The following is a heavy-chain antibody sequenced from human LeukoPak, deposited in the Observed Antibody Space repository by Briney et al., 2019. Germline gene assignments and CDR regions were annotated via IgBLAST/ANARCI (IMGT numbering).Heavy chain of an antibody. CDR2: INPNSGGT. CDR3: ARARVRGVTYNWFDP. J-gene: IGHJ5*02. V-gene: IGHV1-2*02. Sequence: ASVKVSCKASGYTFTGYYMHWVRQAPGQGLEWMGWINPNSGGTNYAQKFQGRVTMTRDTSISTAYMELGRLRSDDTAVYYCARARVRGVTYNWFDPWGQGTLVTVSS. D-gene: IGHD3-10*01. CDR1: GYTFTGYY.